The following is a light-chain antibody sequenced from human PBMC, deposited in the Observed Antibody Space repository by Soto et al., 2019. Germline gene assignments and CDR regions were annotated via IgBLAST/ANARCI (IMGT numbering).Light chain of an antibody. V-gene: IGLV2-11*01. CDR2: DVI. J-gene: IGLJ1*01. Sequence: QSVLTQPRSVSGSPGQSVTISCTGTSSDFGTYTYVSWYQQHPGKAPKLIIYDVIKRPSGVPDRFSGSKSGNTASLTIPGLQAEDEADYYCCSYAGSYTHVFGTGTKV. CDR1: SSDFGTYTY. CDR3: CSYAGSYTHV.